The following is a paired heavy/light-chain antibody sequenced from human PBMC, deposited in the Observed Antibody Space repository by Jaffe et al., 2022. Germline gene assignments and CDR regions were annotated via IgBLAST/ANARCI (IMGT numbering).Light chain of an antibody. J-gene: IGKJ1*01. CDR2: GAS. CDR3: QQCGGSPLWT. V-gene: IGKV3-20*01. Sequence: EIVLTQSPGTLSLSPGERATLSCRASQNISSTYLAWYQQKPGQAPRLLIYGASSRATGIPDRFSGSGSGTDFTLTISRLEPEDFAVYYCQQCGGSPLWTFGQGTKVEIK. CDR1: QNISSTY.
Heavy chain of an antibody. Sequence: EVQVVESGGGLAQPGGSLRLSCAASGFTFNSYDMKWVRQAPGKGLEWLSHISSSSSIIYYADSVKGRFTISRDNAKNSLYLQMNSLRAEDSAVYYCAASKQYYYMDVWGKGATVTVSS. J-gene: IGHJ6*03. CDR1: GFTFNSYD. D-gene: IGHD4-4*01. CDR3: AASKQYYYMDV. CDR2: ISSSSSII. V-gene: IGHV3-48*01.